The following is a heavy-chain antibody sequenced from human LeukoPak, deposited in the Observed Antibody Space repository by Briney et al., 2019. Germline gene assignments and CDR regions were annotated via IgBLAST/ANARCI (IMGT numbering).Heavy chain of an antibody. Sequence: PGGSLRLSCAASGFTFSSYSMNWVRQAPGKGLEWVSSISSSSSYIYYADSVKGRFTISRDNAKNSLYLQMNSLRAEDTAVYYCARVPVPSRIYVWGNYSLDAFDIWGQGTMVTVSS. CDR1: GFTFSSYS. CDR3: ARVPVPSRIYVWGNYSLDAFDI. J-gene: IGHJ3*02. CDR2: ISSSSSYI. D-gene: IGHD3-16*01. V-gene: IGHV3-21*01.